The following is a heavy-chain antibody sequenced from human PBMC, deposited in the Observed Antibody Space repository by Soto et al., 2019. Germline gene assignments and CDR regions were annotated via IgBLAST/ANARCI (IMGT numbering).Heavy chain of an antibody. Sequence: QVQLVQSGAEVKKPGSSVKVSCKASGGTFSSYAISWVRQAPGQGLEWMGGIIPIFGTANYAQKFQGRVTITADESTSTAYMELSSRRPEDTAVYYCAREPLRSLWAYSYGMDVWGQGTTVTVSS. CDR2: IIPIFGTA. CDR3: AREPLRSLWAYSYGMDV. D-gene: IGHD5-12*01. V-gene: IGHV1-69*01. CDR1: GGTFSSYA. J-gene: IGHJ6*02.